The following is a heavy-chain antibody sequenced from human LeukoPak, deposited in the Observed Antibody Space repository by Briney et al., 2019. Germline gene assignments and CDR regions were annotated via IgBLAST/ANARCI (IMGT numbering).Heavy chain of an antibody. CDR2: INHSGST. CDR3: ARLGARVAAAGRFDY. CDR1: GGSFSGYY. Sequence: SETLSLTCAVYGGSFSGYYWSWLRQPPGKGLEWIGEINHSGSTNYNPSLKSRVTISVDTSKNQFSLKLSSVTAADTAVYYCARLGARVAAAGRFDYWGQGTLVTVSS. J-gene: IGHJ4*02. V-gene: IGHV4-34*01. D-gene: IGHD6-13*01.